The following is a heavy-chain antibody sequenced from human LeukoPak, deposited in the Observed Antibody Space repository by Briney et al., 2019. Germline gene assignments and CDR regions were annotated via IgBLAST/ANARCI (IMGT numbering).Heavy chain of an antibody. CDR1: GFTFSSYA. V-gene: IGHV3-30-3*01. CDR2: ILYDGSNK. Sequence: GGSLRPSCAASGFTFSSYAMHWVRQAPGKGLEWVAVILYDGSNKYYADSVKGRFTISRDNSKNTLYLQMNSLRAEDTAVCYCARDLGTGLYYYYGMDVWGQGTTVTVSS. J-gene: IGHJ6*02. CDR3: ARDLGTGLYYYYGMDV. D-gene: IGHD2-8*02.